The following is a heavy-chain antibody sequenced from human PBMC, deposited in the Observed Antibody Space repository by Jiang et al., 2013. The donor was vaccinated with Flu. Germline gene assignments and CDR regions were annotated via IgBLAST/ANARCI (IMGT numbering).Heavy chain of an antibody. J-gene: IGHJ6*04. V-gene: IGHV2-70*11. CDR3: ARMRAGLSGWFYGMDV. CDR1: GFSLNTSGMC. CDR2: INWDDDK. Sequence: KPTQTLTLTCTFSGFSLNTSGMCVSWIRQPPGKALEWLARINWDDDKYYSTSLKTRLTISKDTSKNQVVLTMTNMDPVDTATYYCARMRAGLSGWFYGMDVWGKRDHGHRPL. D-gene: IGHD2-15*01.